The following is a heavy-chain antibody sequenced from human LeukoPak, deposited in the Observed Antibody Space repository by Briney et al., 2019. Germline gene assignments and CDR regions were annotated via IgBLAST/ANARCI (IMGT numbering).Heavy chain of an antibody. J-gene: IGHJ5*02. CDR1: GYTFTSYY. V-gene: IGHV1-46*01. Sequence: ASVKVSCKASGYTFTSYYMHWVRQAPGQGLEWMGIINPSGGSTSYAQKFQGRVTMTRDMPTSTVYMELSSLRSEDTAAYYCAREESCTSCYRGWFDPWGQGTLVTVSS. D-gene: IGHD2-2*01. CDR3: AREESCTSCYRGWFDP. CDR2: INPSGGST.